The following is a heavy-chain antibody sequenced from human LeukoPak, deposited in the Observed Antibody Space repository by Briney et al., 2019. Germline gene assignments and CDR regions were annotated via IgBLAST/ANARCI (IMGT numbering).Heavy chain of an antibody. CDR3: ARLAMVRGVIKPSYFDY. CDR1: GGSISSSSYY. J-gene: IGHJ4*02. CDR2: IYSSGST. D-gene: IGHD3-10*01. V-gene: IGHV4-39*01. Sequence: SETLSLTCTVSGGSISSSSYYWGWIRQPPGKGLKWIGSIYSSGSTYYNPSLKSQVTISVDTSKNEFSLKLSSVTAADTAVYYCARLAMVRGVIKPSYFDYWGQGTLVIVSS.